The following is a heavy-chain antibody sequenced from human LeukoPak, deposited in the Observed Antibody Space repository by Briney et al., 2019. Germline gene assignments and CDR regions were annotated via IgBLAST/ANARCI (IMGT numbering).Heavy chain of an antibody. CDR3: ARERYSYGSDAFDI. J-gene: IGHJ3*02. Sequence: SQTLSLTCAISGDSVSSNSAAWNWIRQSPLRGLEWLGRTYYRSKWYNDYAVSVKSRITINPDTSKNQFSLQLNSVTPEDTAVYYCARERYSYGSDAFDIWGQGTMVTVSS. CDR1: GDSVSSNSAA. V-gene: IGHV6-1*01. D-gene: IGHD5-18*01. CDR2: TYYRSKWYN.